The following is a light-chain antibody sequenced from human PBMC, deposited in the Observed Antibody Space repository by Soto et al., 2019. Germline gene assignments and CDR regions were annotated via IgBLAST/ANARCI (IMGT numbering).Light chain of an antibody. CDR1: SSDVGGYNY. J-gene: IGLJ2*01. CDR2: DVS. Sequence: QSALTQPASVSGSPGQSITISCTGTSSDVGGYNYVSWYQQHPGKAPKLMIYDVSNRPSGVSNRFSGSKSGNTASLTISGLQAEDEADYYCSSYTSGSTYVVFGRGTKLTVL. V-gene: IGLV2-14*01. CDR3: SSYTSGSTYVV.